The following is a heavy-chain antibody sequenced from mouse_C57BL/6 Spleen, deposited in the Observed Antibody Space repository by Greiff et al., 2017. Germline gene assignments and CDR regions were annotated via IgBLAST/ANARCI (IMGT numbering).Heavy chain of an antibody. Sequence: EVQVVESGAELVRPGASVKLSCTASGFNIKDYYMHWVKQRPEQGLEWIGRIDPEDGDTEYAPKFQGKATMTADTSSNTAYLQLSSLTSEDTAVYYCTYSNWAYYAMDYWGQGTSVTVSS. CDR2: IDPEDGDT. D-gene: IGHD2-5*01. CDR1: GFNIKDYY. V-gene: IGHV14-1*01. J-gene: IGHJ4*01. CDR3: TYSNWAYYAMDY.